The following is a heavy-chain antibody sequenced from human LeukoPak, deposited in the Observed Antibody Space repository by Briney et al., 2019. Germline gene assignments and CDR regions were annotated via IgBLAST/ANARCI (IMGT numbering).Heavy chain of an antibody. J-gene: IGHJ6*02. Sequence: GGSLTLFCAASGFTFSSYGMHWVRQAPGKGLEWVAVIWYDGSNKYYADSVKGRFTISRDNSKNTLYLQMNSLRAEDTAVYYCARAFRHCSSTSCYNPHYYYYGMDVWGQGATVTVSS. CDR1: GFTFSSYG. D-gene: IGHD2-2*02. V-gene: IGHV3-33*01. CDR3: ARAFRHCSSTSCYNPHYYYYGMDV. CDR2: IWYDGSNK.